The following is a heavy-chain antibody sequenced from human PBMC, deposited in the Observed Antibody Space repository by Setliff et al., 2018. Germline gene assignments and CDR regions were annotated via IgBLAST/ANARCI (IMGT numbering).Heavy chain of an antibody. D-gene: IGHD5-12*01. CDR3: ARTGTYRYFDH. J-gene: IGHJ4*02. CDR2: IHFSGTT. V-gene: IGHV4-4*09. CDR1: DGSSSSHY. Sequence: PSETLSLTCTVSDGSSSSHYWSWIRQPPGKGLEWIGYIHFSGTTNYNPSLKSRVTLSLDTSKNQFSLELNSVTAADTAVYYCARTGTYRYFDHWGQGTLVTVSS.